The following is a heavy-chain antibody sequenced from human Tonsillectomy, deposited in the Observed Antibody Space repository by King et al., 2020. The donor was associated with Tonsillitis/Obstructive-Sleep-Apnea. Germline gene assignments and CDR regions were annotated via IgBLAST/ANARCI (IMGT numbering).Heavy chain of an antibody. Sequence: QLVQSGAEVKKPGSSVKVSCKASGGTFSSYAISWVRQAPGQGLEWMGGIIPIFGTANYAQKFQGRVTITADESTSTAYMELSSLRSEDTAVYYCARDKSLYCRGGSCGFDPWGQGTLVTVSS. CDR3: ARDKSLYCRGGSCGFDP. J-gene: IGHJ5*02. V-gene: IGHV1-69*12. D-gene: IGHD2-15*01. CDR1: GGTFSSYA. CDR2: IIPIFGTA.